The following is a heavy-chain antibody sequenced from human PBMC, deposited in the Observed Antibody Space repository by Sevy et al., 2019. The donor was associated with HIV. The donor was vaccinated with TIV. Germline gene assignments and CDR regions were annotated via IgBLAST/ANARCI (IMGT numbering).Heavy chain of an antibody. D-gene: IGHD6-13*01. CDR2: IYYSGST. Sequence: SETLSLTCTVSGGSISSGGYYWSWIRQHPGQGLEWIGNIYYSGSTYYNPSLKSRVTISLETSKNQSSLSVSSVTAADAAVYYCAQDRQPLVTAFWSGMDVWGQGTTVTVSS. V-gene: IGHV4-31*03. CDR1: GGSISSGGYY. CDR3: AQDRQPLVTAFWSGMDV. J-gene: IGHJ6*02.